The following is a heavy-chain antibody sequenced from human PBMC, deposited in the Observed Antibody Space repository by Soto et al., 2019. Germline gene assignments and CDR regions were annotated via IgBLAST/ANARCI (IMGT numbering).Heavy chain of an antibody. CDR3: ARAGGYCTNGVCYTNDY. D-gene: IGHD2-8*01. Sequence: QVRLVQSGAEVKKPGSSVKVSCKASGGTFSSYTISWVRQAPGQGLEWMGRIIPILGIANYAQKFQGRVTITADKSTSTAYMELSSLRSEDTAVYYCARAGGYCTNGVCYTNDYWGQGTLVTVSS. CDR2: IIPILGIA. V-gene: IGHV1-69*02. J-gene: IGHJ4*02. CDR1: GGTFSSYT.